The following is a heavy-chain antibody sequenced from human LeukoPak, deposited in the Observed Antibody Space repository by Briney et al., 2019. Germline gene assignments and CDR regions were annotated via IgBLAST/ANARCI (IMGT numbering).Heavy chain of an antibody. Sequence: ASVKVSCKASGYTFTGYYMHWVRQAPGQGLEWMGWINPNSGGTNYAQKFQGWVTMTRDTSISTAYMELSRLRSDDTAVYYRARQRYLVGATIDGMDVWGQGTTVTVSS. CDR3: ARQRYLVGATIDGMDV. CDR1: GYTFTGYY. CDR2: INPNSGGT. D-gene: IGHD1-26*01. J-gene: IGHJ6*02. V-gene: IGHV1-2*04.